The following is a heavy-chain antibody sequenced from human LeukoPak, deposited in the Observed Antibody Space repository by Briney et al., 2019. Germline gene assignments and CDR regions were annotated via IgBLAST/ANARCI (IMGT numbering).Heavy chain of an antibody. CDR2: IKQDGSEK. D-gene: IGHD5/OR15-5a*01. V-gene: IGHV3-7*01. CDR1: GFTFSSYW. Sequence: GGSLRLSCAASGFTFSSYWMNWVRQTPGKGLEWVANIKQDGSEKYYVDSVKGRFTISRDNAKNSLFLEMNSLRAEDTAVYYCTRDRGLLSTIYYYYFMDVWGKGTTVTISS. J-gene: IGHJ6*03. CDR3: TRDRGLLSTIYYYYFMDV.